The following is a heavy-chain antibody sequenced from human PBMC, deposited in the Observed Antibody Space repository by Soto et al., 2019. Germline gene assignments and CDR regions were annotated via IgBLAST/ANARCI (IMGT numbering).Heavy chain of an antibody. Sequence: PSETLSLTCTVSGGSVSSGNYYWSGNRQPPGKGLEWIGFIYYTGSTSYNPSLKSRVTISMDTSKNQFSLKLTSVTAADTAVYYCASALYCSGGSCSFDPWGQGTLVTVSS. J-gene: IGHJ5*02. CDR3: ASALYCSGGSCSFDP. CDR2: IYYTGST. V-gene: IGHV4-61*01. CDR1: GGSVSSGNYY. D-gene: IGHD2-15*01.